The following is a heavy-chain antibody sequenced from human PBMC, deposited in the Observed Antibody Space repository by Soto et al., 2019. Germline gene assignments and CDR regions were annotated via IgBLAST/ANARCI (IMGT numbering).Heavy chain of an antibody. Sequence: ASVKVSCNASGYTFTSYDINWVRQATGQGLEWMGWMNPNSGNTDYAAPVKGRITISRDHSKDTLYLQMNSLKTEDTAVYYCTTGLSNGYYNFDYWGQGTPVTVSS. CDR1: GYTFTSYD. CDR3: TTGLSNGYYNFDY. V-gene: IGHV1-8*01. CDR2: MNPNSGNT. D-gene: IGHD3-22*01. J-gene: IGHJ4*02.